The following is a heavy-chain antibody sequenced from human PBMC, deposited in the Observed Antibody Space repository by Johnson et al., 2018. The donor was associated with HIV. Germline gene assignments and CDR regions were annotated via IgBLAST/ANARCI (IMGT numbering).Heavy chain of an antibody. CDR3: VKTVGFPTTWYLRAYDI. CDR2: ISWNSDSI. V-gene: IGHV3-9*01. D-gene: IGHD2-15*01. CDR1: GFTFGHFA. J-gene: IGHJ3*02. Sequence: VQLVESGGGVVQPGGSLRLSCEASGFTFGHFAIHWVRQPPGKGLEWVAAISWNSDSIYYADSVRGRFTISRDNAKNSLYLEMNGLRPEDKALSYCVKTVGFPTTWYLRAYDIWGQGTMVTVSS.